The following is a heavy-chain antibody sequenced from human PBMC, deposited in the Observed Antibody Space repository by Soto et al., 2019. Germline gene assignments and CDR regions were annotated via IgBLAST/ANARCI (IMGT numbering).Heavy chain of an antibody. J-gene: IGHJ6*02. V-gene: IGHV4-39*01. CDR1: GGSMSSCYYY. D-gene: IGHD3-9*01. CDR3: ARLVKYYDILTGYYYYYGMDV. Sequence: SETLSLTCTVSGGSMSSCYYYWGRLPQGRGKGLVCFGSIYYSGSTYYNPSLKSRVTISVDTSKNQFPLKLSSVTAADTAVYYCARLVKYYDILTGYYYYYGMDVWGQGTLVTVSS. CDR2: IYYSGST.